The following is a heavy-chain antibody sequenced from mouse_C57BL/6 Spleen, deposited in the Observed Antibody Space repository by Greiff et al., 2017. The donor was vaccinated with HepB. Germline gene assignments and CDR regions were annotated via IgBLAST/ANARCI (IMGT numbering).Heavy chain of an antibody. Sequence: EVQLQQSGPELVKPGASVKISCKASGYTFTDYYMNWVKQSHGKSLEWIGDINPNNGGTSYNQKFKGKATLTVDKSYSTAYMERRSLPSEDSAVYYCARGSKGGWFAYWGQGTLVTVSA. CDR1: GYTFTDYY. J-gene: IGHJ3*01. V-gene: IGHV1-26*01. D-gene: IGHD2-5*01. CDR3: ARGSKGGWFAY. CDR2: INPNNGGT.